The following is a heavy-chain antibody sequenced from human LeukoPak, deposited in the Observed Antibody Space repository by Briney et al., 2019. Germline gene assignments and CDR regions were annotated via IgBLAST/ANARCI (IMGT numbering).Heavy chain of an antibody. V-gene: IGHV1-69*06. CDR3: ARVSLVATWVEGDY. Sequence: ASVKVSCKASGGTFSNYAISWVRQAPGQGLEWMGGIIPVFGAANYAQKFQGRVTITADKSTSTAYMELSSLRSEDTAVYYCARVSLVATWVEGDYWGQGTLVTVSS. J-gene: IGHJ4*02. D-gene: IGHD5-12*01. CDR1: GGTFSNYA. CDR2: IIPVFGAA.